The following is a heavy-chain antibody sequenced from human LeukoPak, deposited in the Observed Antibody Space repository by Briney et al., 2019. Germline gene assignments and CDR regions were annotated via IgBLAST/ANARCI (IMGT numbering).Heavy chain of an antibody. V-gene: IGHV4-4*07. CDR3: ARDSSGYYYPYYFDY. J-gene: IGHJ4*02. Sequence: SETLSLTCTVSGGSTSSYYWSWIRQSAGKGLEWIGRIYVSGSTTYNPSLNSRVTMSLDTSKNQFSLKLRSVTAADTAVYYCARDSSGYYYPYYFDYWGQGTLVTVSS. D-gene: IGHD3-22*01. CDR2: IYVSGST. CDR1: GGSTSSYY.